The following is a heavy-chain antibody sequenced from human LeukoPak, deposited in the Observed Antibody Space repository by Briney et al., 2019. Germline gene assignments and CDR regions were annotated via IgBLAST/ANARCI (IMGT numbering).Heavy chain of an antibody. CDR2: IYQSGST. J-gene: IGHJ4*02. CDR3: ARDGPNCTNGVCYYYFDY. CDR1: GYSISRGYY. Sequence: PSETLSLTCTVSGYSISRGYYWGWIRQPPGKGLEWIGSIYQSGSTYYNPSLKSRVTISVDTSKNRFSLKLSSVTAADTAVYYCARDGPNCTNGVCYYYFDYWGQGTLVTVSS. D-gene: IGHD2-8*01. V-gene: IGHV4-38-2*02.